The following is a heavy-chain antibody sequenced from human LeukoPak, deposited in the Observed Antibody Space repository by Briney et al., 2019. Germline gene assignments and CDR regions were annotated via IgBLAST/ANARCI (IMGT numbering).Heavy chain of an antibody. V-gene: IGHV4-4*07. CDR3: ARDSYGDDAFDI. Sequence: SETLSLTCTVSGGSISTYYWSWIRQPAGKGLEWIGRIYTSGSTNYNPSLKSRVIMSVDTSKNQLSLNLNSVTAADTAVYYCARDSYGDDAFDIWGQGTMVTVSS. D-gene: IGHD4/OR15-4a*01. CDR1: GGSISTYY. CDR2: IYTSGST. J-gene: IGHJ3*02.